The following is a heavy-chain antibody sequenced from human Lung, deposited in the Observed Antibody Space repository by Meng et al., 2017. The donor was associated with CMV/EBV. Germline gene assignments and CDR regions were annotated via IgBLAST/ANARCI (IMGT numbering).Heavy chain of an antibody. Sequence: QVLRQDSGPGRVEPAGTLSLICAVSGGSISRSNWWSWVRQSPGKGLEWIGEIYHSGSTNYNPSLKSRVTISVDKSKNQFSLKLSSVTAADTAVYYCARVVTALWGYYFDYWGQGTLVTVSS. D-gene: IGHD2-21*02. V-gene: IGHV4-4*02. CDR1: GGSISRSNW. CDR3: ARVVTALWGYYFDY. CDR2: IYHSGST. J-gene: IGHJ4*02.